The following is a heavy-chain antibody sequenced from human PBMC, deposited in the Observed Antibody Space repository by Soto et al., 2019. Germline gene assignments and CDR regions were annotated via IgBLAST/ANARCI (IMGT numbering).Heavy chain of an antibody. Sequence: QVQLVESGGGVVQPGRSLRLSCAASGFTFSSYGMHWVRQAPGKGLEWVAVIWYDGSNKYYADSVKGRFTISRDNSKNTLYLQMNSLRAEDTAVYYCARDLEYYYDSSGPNWGLGTLVTVSS. CDR2: IWYDGSNK. CDR1: GFTFSSYG. J-gene: IGHJ4*02. D-gene: IGHD3-22*01. CDR3: ARDLEYYYDSSGPN. V-gene: IGHV3-33*01.